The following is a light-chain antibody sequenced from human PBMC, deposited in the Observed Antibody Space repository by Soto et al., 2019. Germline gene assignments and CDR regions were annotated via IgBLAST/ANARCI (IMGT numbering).Light chain of an antibody. CDR3: KKSYSTLWK. CDR2: AES. Sequence: DIQMTQSQSSLSSSVVYIVTITCRASQSISSYLNWYKQKQGKAPKLLIYAESSLQSGVPSRFSGSGSGKDFTITIRSMQTEDFENYYCKKSYSTLWKVGKGNKVDIK. J-gene: IGKJ1*01. V-gene: IGKV1-39*01. CDR1: QSISSY.